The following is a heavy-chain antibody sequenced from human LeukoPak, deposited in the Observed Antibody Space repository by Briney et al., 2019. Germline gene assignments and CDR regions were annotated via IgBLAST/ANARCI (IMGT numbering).Heavy chain of an antibody. CDR2: ISAYNGNT. CDR3: PRAGDYDYVWGSYRYRVFDY. Sequence: ASVKVSCKASGYTFTSDGISWVRQAPGQGLEWMGWISAYNGNTNYAQKLQGRVTMTTDTSTSTAYMELRSLRSDDTAVYYCPRAGDYDYVWGSYRYRVFDYWGQGTLVTVSS. J-gene: IGHJ4*02. V-gene: IGHV1-18*01. CDR1: GYTFTSDG. D-gene: IGHD3-16*02.